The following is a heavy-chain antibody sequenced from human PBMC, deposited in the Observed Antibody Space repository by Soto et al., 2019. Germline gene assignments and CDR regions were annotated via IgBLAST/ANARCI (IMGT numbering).Heavy chain of an antibody. CDR1: GFTFSSYG. V-gene: IGHV3-30*18. D-gene: IGHD6-19*01. CDR2: ISYDGSNK. Sequence: QVQLVESGGGVVQPGRSLRLSCAASGFTFSSYGMHWVRQAPGKGLEWVAVISYDGSNKYYAGSVKGRFTISRDNSKNTLYLQMNSLRAEDTAVYYCAKEWEVAVAGTPQDYWGQGTLVTVSS. J-gene: IGHJ4*02. CDR3: AKEWEVAVAGTPQDY.